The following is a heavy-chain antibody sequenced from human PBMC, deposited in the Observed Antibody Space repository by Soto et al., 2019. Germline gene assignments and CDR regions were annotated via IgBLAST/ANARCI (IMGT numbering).Heavy chain of an antibody. CDR1: SGSISSSNW. J-gene: IGHJ4*02. CDR2: IYHSGST. V-gene: IGHV4-4*02. D-gene: IGHD3-3*01. CDR3: ARVGYDFWSGYYNDY. Sequence: QVQLQESGPGLVKPSGTLSLTCAVSSGSISSSNWWSWVRQPPGKGLEWIGEIYHSGSTNYNPSLKSRVTISVDKSKNQFSLKLSSVTAADTAVYYCARVGYDFWSGYYNDYWGQGTRVTVSS.